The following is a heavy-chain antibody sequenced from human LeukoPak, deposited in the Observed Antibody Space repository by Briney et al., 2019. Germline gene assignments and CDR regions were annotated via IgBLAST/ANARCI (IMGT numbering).Heavy chain of an antibody. J-gene: IGHJ4*02. D-gene: IGHD3-22*01. V-gene: IGHV4-34*01. CDR3: ARETSGYYYPYFDY. Sequence: PSETLSLTCAVYGGSFSGYYWSWIRQPPGKGLEWIGEINHRGSTNYNPSLKSRVTISVDTSKNQFSLKLSSVTAADTAVYYCARETSGYYYPYFDYWGQGTLVTVSS. CDR1: GGSFSGYY. CDR2: INHRGST.